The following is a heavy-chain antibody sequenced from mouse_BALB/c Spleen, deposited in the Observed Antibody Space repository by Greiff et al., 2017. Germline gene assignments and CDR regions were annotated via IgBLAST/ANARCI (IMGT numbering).Heavy chain of an antibody. CDR2: ILPGSGST. CDR1: GYTFSSYW. CDR3: AGNWDSVPFAY. V-gene: IGHV1-9*01. Sequence: VKLMESGAELMKPGASVKISCKATGYTFSSYWIEWVKQRPGHGLEWIGEILPGSGSTNYNEKFKGKATFTADTSSNTAYMQLSSLTSEDSAVYYCAGNWDSVPFAYWGQGTLVTVSA. J-gene: IGHJ3*01. D-gene: IGHD4-1*02.